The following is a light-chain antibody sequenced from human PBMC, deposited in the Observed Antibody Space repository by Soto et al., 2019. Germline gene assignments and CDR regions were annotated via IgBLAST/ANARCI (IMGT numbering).Light chain of an antibody. CDR1: SSDVGSYNL. CDR2: EGS. Sequence: QSALTQPASVSGSPGQSITISCTGTSSDVGSYNLVSWYQQHPGKAPKLMIYEGSKRPSGVSNRFSGSKSGSTASLTISGLQAEYEADYYCCSYAGSSTSVVFGGGTKLTVL. V-gene: IGLV2-23*01. J-gene: IGLJ2*01. CDR3: CSYAGSSTSVV.